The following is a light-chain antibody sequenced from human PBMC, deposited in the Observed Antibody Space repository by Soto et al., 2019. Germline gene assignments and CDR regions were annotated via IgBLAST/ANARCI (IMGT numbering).Light chain of an antibody. CDR2: DVS. CDR1: SSDVGGYNY. V-gene: IGLV2-14*03. Sequence: QSALTQPASVSGSPGQSITISCTGSSSDVGGYNYVSWYQQHPGIAPKLIIYDVSDRPSGVSNRFSGSKSGNTASLTISGLQTEVEADYYCRSYSHSSQRVFGPGTKLTVL. J-gene: IGLJ1*01. CDR3: RSYSHSSQRV.